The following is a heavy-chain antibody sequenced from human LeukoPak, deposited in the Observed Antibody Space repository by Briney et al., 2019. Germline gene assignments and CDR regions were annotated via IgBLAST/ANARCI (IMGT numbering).Heavy chain of an antibody. V-gene: IGHV4-39*01. D-gene: IGHD3-16*01. Sequence: SETLSLSCTVSGGSITSSTYYWGWVRQPPGKGLESTVRMYCTGSTYHNPSLKSRVTTSVDTSKKQFSLKLTSVTAADTAVYYCARLSMHTFGGARSGFDYWGQGTLVTVSS. CDR2: MYCTGST. J-gene: IGHJ4*02. CDR1: GGSITSSTYY. CDR3: ARLSMHTFGGARSGFDY.